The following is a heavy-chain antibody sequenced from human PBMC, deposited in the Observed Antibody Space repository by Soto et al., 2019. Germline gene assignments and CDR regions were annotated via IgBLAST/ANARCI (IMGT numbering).Heavy chain of an antibody. CDR1: CYTFTSYG. Sequence: SVKVSFKASCYTFTSYGISWVRQAPVQGLEWMGWISAYNGNTNYAQKLQGRVTMTTDTSTSTAYMELRSLRSDDTAVYYCARGYSSGWSLDWFDPWGQGTLVTVSS. CDR2: ISAYNGNT. J-gene: IGHJ5*02. V-gene: IGHV1-18*04. CDR3: ARGYSSGWSLDWFDP. D-gene: IGHD6-19*01.